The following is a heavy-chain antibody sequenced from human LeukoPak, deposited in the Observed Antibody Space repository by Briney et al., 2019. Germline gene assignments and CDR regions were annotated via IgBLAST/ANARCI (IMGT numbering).Heavy chain of an antibody. J-gene: IGHJ4*02. V-gene: IGHV3-23*01. CDR1: GFTFSSYA. CDR3: AKVEDMAIHDY. CDR2: ISGSSGST. D-gene: IGHD2-15*01. Sequence: PGGSLRLSCAASGFTFSSYATSWVRQAPGKGLEWVSTISGSSGSTYYADSVKGRFTISRDNSKNTLYLQMNSLRAEDTAVYYCAKVEDMAIHDYWGQGTLVTVSS.